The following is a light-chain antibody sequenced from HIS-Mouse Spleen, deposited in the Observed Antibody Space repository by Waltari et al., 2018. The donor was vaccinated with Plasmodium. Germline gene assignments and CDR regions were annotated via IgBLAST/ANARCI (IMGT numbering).Light chain of an antibody. J-gene: IGKJ1*01. CDR2: KAS. CDR3: QQYNSYSWT. Sequence: DIHMPQSPATLSASLGDRVTITCRASQSISSRLAWYQQKPGKAPKLLIYKASSLESGVPSRFSGSGSGTEFTLTISSLQPDDFATYYCQQYNSYSWTFGQGTKVEIK. V-gene: IGKV1-5*03. CDR1: QSISSR.